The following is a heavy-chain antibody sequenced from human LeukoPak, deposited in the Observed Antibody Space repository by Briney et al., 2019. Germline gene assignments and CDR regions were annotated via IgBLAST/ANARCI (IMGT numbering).Heavy chain of an antibody. CDR1: GGSFSGYY. CDR3: ARGMTTVTPLDY. D-gene: IGHD4-17*01. CDR2: INHSGST. V-gene: IGHV4-34*01. J-gene: IGHJ4*02. Sequence: SETLSLTCAVYGGSFSGYYWSWIRQPPGKGLEWIGEINHSGSTNYNLSLKSRVTISVDTSKNQFSLKLSSVTAADTAVYYCARGMTTVTPLDYWGQGTLVTVSS.